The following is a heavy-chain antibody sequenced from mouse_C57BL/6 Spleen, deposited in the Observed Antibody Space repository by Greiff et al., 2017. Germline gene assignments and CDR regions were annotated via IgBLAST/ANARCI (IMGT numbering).Heavy chain of an antibody. CDR2: INPNNGGT. D-gene: IGHD1-1*01. Sequence: VQLQQSGPELVKPGASVKISCKASGYTFTDYYMNWVKQSHGKSLEWIGDINPNNGGTSYNQQFKGKATLTVDKSSSTAYMELRSLTSEDSAVYYCANYYGSSYGGFAYWGQGTLVTVSA. J-gene: IGHJ3*01. CDR1: GYTFTDYY. V-gene: IGHV1-26*01. CDR3: ANYYGSSYGGFAY.